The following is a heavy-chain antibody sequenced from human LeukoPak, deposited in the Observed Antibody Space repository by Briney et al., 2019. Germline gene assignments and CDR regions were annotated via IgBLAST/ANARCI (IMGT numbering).Heavy chain of an antibody. V-gene: IGHV4-59*06. J-gene: IGHJ4*02. CDR1: GGSISSYY. CDR3: ARLRFLEWLLYSYYFDY. Sequence: SETLSLTCTVSGGSISSYYWSWIRQHPGKGLEWIGYIYYSGSTYYNPSLKSRVTISVDTSKNQFSLKLSSVTAADTAVYYCARLRFLEWLLYSYYFDYWGQGTLVTVSS. CDR2: IYYSGST. D-gene: IGHD3-3*01.